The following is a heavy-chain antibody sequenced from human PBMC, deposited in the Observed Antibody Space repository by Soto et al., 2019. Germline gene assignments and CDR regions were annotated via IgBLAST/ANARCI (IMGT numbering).Heavy chain of an antibody. CDR3: TRAWDTMVRGRFDP. CDR1: GFTFGDYA. D-gene: IGHD3-10*01. J-gene: IGHJ5*02. V-gene: IGHV3-49*03. CDR2: IRSKAYGGTT. Sequence: GGSMRLSSTASGFTFGDYAMSWFRQAPGKGLEWVGFIRSKAYGGTTEYAASVKGRFTIPRDDSKSIAYLQMNSLKTEDTAVYYCTRAWDTMVRGRFDPWGQGTLVTVSS.